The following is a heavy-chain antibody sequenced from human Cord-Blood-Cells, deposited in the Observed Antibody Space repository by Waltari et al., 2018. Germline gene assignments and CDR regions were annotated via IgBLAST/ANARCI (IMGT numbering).Heavy chain of an antibody. V-gene: IGHV4-39*01. Sequence: QLQLQESGPGLVKPSETLSLTCTVSGGSLRSSSYFWGWIRPPPGKGLEWIGSIYYSGSTYNNPSLKSRVTISVDTSKNQFSLKLSSVTAADTAVYYCASPIYDSSGYYFDYWGQGTLVTVSS. J-gene: IGHJ4*02. D-gene: IGHD3-22*01. CDR3: ASPIYDSSGYYFDY. CDR1: GGSLRSSSYF. CDR2: IYYSGST.